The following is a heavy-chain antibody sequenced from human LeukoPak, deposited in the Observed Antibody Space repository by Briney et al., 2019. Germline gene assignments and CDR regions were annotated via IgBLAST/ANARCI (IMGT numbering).Heavy chain of an antibody. CDR3: ARHSRSGYSGYENAFDI. CDR2: ISHSGST. V-gene: IGHV4-4*02. D-gene: IGHD5-12*01. Sequence: SGTLSLTCAVSGASIISSNWWSWVRQPPGKGLEWIGEISHSGSTNYNPSLKSRLTISVDKSKNQFSLSLSSVTAADTAVYYCARHSRSGYSGYENAFDIWGQGTMVTVSS. CDR1: GASIISSNW. J-gene: IGHJ3*02.